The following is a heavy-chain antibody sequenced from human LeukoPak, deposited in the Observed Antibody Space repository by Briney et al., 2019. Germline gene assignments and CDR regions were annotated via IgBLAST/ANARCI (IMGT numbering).Heavy chain of an antibody. Sequence: SQTLSLTCAISGVSVSSNSATWNWTRQSPSRGLEWLGRTYYRSKWHNNYAVSVKSRITINPDTSKNQFSLQLNSVTPEDTAVYYCARGQGGATDYWGQGTLVTVSS. CDR2: TYYRSKWHN. J-gene: IGHJ4*02. D-gene: IGHD1-26*01. V-gene: IGHV6-1*01. CDR3: ARGQGGATDY. CDR1: GVSVSSNSAT.